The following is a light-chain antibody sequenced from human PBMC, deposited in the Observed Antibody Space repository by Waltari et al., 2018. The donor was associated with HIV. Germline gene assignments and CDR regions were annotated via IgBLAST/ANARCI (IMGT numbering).Light chain of an antibody. J-gene: IGLJ2*01. CDR1: KLGDRY. V-gene: IGLV3-1*01. CDR3: QAWDSSTGVV. CDR2: QDS. Sequence: SYELTQPPSVSVSPGQTASITCSGDKLGDRYACWYQQKPGQSPVLVIYQDSKRHSGIPERFSGANSGNTATLTISGTQARDEADYYVQAWDSSTGVVFGGGTKLSVL.